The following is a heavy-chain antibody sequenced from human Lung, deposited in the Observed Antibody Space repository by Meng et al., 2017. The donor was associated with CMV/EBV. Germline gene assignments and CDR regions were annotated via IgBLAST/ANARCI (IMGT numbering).Heavy chain of an antibody. J-gene: IGHJ4*02. Sequence: QVQLVQSGAEVKKPGSSVKVSCKTSGGTFNSYATSRVRQAPGQGLEWMGGIIHIFGTTNYAQKFQGRVRMTADESTSTVYMELSSLRSEDTAVYYCARAPPIEGASFDSWGQGTLVNVSS. CDR3: ARAPPIEGASFDS. CDR1: GGTFNSYA. V-gene: IGHV1-69*12. D-gene: IGHD1-26*01. CDR2: IIHIFGTT.